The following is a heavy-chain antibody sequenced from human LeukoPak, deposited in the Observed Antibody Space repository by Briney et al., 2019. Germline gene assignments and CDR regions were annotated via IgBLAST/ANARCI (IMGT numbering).Heavy chain of an antibody. J-gene: IGHJ4*02. D-gene: IGHD2/OR15-2a*01. Sequence: GRSLRLSCAASGFTFSSYGMHWVRQAPGKGLEWVSAISGSGGSTYYADSVKGRFTISRDNSKNTLYLQMNSLRAEDTAVYYCAVRNDYLKWGQGTLVTVSS. CDR2: ISGSGGST. V-gene: IGHV3-23*01. CDR1: GFTFSSYG. CDR3: AVRNDYLK.